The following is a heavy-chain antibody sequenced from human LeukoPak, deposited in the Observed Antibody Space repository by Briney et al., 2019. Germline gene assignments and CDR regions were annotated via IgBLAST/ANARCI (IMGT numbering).Heavy chain of an antibody. V-gene: IGHV3-9*01. D-gene: IGHD5-12*01. Sequence: GGSLRLSCAASGFTFGGYAMHWVRQAPGKGLEWVSGISWNSDTIGYADSVKGRLTISRDNAKNSLYLQMDSLRAEDTALYYRAKDSGSRGYYYGLDVWGQGTTVTVSS. J-gene: IGHJ6*02. CDR1: GFTFGGYA. CDR3: AKDSGSRGYYYGLDV. CDR2: ISWNSDTI.